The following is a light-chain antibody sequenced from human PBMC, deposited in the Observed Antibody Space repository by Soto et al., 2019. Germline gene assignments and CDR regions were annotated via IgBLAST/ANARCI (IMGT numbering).Light chain of an antibody. J-gene: IGLJ1*01. CDR2: DVN. CDR1: SSDVGGYNY. Sequence: QSVLTQPASVSGSPGQSITISCTGTSSDVGGYNYVSWYQHHPGKAPKLLIYDVNSRPSGVSDRFSGSKSGNTASLTISGLQAEDEADYCCSSYTSSSTEVFGTGTKVTVL. V-gene: IGLV2-14*03. CDR3: SSYTSSSTEV.